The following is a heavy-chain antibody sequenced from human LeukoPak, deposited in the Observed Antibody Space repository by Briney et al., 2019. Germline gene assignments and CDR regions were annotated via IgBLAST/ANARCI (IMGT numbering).Heavy chain of an antibody. Sequence: GASMKISSKASGYTFTNDVISWVRQAPGQGLELMGWISGYNGNTKYAQKLQGSVTMTTDKSTSTAFMQLRSLRSDDTVFYYWQKTAYEILTGYFQPNWFDPWGQGTLVTVSS. CDR2: ISGYNGNT. J-gene: IGHJ5*02. V-gene: IGHV1-18*01. CDR3: QKTAYEILTGYFQPNWFDP. CDR1: GYTFTNDV. D-gene: IGHD3-9*01.